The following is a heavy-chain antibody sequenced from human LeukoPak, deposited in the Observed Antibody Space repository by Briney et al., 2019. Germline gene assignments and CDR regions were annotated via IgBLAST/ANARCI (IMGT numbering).Heavy chain of an antibody. CDR2: IGAYTGNT. Sequence: ASVKVSCQASGYTFTHYGISWLRQAPGQGLAWMGWIGAYTGNTNYAQNFQGRVTMTTDTSTSTAFMELRSLRSDDTAVYYCARSGVGYFYDNTGYYPLDYWGQGALVTVSS. J-gene: IGHJ4*02. CDR1: GYTFTHYG. V-gene: IGHV1-18*01. D-gene: IGHD3-22*01. CDR3: ARSGVGYFYDNTGYYPLDY.